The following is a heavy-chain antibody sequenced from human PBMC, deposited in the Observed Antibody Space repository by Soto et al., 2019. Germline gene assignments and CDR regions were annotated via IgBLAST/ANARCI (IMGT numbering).Heavy chain of an antibody. V-gene: IGHV3-48*02. CDR3: ARDPIKREQWLVPGVSWGPYYYYGMDV. Sequence: PGGSLRLSCAASGFTFSSYSMNWVRQAPGKGLEWVSYISSSSSTIYYADSVKGRFTISRDNAKNSLYLQMNSLRDEDTAVYYCARDPIKREQWLVPGVSWGPYYYYGMDVWGQGTTVTVSS. CDR1: GFTFSSYS. J-gene: IGHJ6*02. D-gene: IGHD6-19*01. CDR2: ISSSSSTI.